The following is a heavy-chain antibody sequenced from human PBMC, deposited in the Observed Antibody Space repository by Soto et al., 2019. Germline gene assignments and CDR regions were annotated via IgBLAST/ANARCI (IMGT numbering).Heavy chain of an antibody. CDR2: ISAHNGNT. CDR3: ARGRYGDY. J-gene: IGHJ4*02. Sequence: QVHLVQSGPEVKKPGASVRVSCKASAYTFTSYGITWARQAPGQGLEWMGWISAHNGNTDYAQKLQGRVIVTRDTAASTADMELRSLRSDDTAVYYCARGRYGDYWGQGALVTVSS. CDR1: AYTFTSYG. D-gene: IGHD1-1*01. V-gene: IGHV1-18*01.